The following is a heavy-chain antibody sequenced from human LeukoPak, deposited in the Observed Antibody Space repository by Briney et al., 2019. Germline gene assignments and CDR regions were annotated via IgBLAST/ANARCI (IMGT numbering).Heavy chain of an antibody. Sequence: GGSLRLSCVASGFTFDKYEMNWVRQAPGKGLEWVSYISTSGTTKYYADSVKGRFTISRDNAKNTLYLQMTSLRAEDTAIYYCVRDGDVYNFDHWGQGTLVTVSS. CDR1: GFTFDKYE. CDR3: VRDGDVYNFDH. CDR2: ISTSGTTK. J-gene: IGHJ4*02. V-gene: IGHV3-48*03. D-gene: IGHD5-24*01.